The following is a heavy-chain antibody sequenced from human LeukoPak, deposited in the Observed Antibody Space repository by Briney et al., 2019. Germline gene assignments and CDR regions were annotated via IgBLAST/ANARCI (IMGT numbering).Heavy chain of an antibody. CDR2: INAGNGNT. V-gene: IGHV1-3*01. J-gene: IGHJ4*02. CDR3: ARERVKIDYYDSSGSLDY. Sequence: GASVKVSCKASGYTFTSYAMHWVRQAPGQRLEWMGWINAGNGNTKYSQKFQGRVTITRDTSASTAYMELSSLRSEDTAVYYCARERVKIDYYDSSGSLDYWGQGTLITVSS. D-gene: IGHD3-22*01. CDR1: GYTFTSYA.